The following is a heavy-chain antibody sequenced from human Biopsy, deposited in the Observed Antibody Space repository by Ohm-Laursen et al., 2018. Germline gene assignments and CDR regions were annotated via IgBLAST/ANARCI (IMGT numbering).Heavy chain of an antibody. CDR1: GFTFFTYW. D-gene: IGHD3-22*01. J-gene: IGHJ5*01. Sequence: GSLRLSCSASGFTFFTYWMSWVRQTPGEGLEWVAEIKQDGSEKYYVDSVKGRFTISRDNAKNSLYLQINSLRAEDTAVYYCVREWEGGDRRGYEEGFDSWGQGTLVTVSS. V-gene: IGHV3-7*01. CDR2: IKQDGSEK. CDR3: VREWEGGDRRGYEEGFDS.